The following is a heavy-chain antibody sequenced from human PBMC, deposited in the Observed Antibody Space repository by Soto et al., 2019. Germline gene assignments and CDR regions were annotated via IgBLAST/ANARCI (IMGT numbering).Heavy chain of an antibody. J-gene: IGHJ3*02. D-gene: IGHD2-2*01. V-gene: IGHV3-30*18. CDR2: ISYDGSNK. Sequence: GGSLRLSCAASGFTFSSYGMHWVRQAPGKGLEWVAVISYDGSNKYYADSVKGRFTISRDNSKNTLYLQMNSLRAEDTAVYYCAKTPDIVVVPAASAFDIWGQGTMVTVSS. CDR1: GFTFSSYG. CDR3: AKTPDIVVVPAASAFDI.